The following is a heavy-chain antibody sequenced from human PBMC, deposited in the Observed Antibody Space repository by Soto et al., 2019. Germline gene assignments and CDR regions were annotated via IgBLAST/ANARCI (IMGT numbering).Heavy chain of an antibody. Sequence: ASVKVSCKASGYTFTSYYMHWVRQAPGQGLEWMGIINPSGGSTSYAQKFQGRVTMTRDTSTSTVYMELSSLRSEDTAVYYCARSSPRGIVVVINPFDYWGQGTLVTVS. V-gene: IGHV1-46*01. J-gene: IGHJ4*02. CDR2: INPSGGST. D-gene: IGHD3-22*01. CDR1: GYTFTSYY. CDR3: ARSSPRGIVVVINPFDY.